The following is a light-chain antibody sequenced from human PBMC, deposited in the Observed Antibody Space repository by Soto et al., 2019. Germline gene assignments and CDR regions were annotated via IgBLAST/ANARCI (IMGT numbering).Light chain of an antibody. CDR2: DAS. Sequence: EIVMTQSPATLSVSPGERATLSCRASQSIGSYLAWYQQKPGQAPRLLIYDASTRATGIPVRFSGSGSGTEFSLTISSLEPEDFAVYHCQQYSSSPRTFGQGTRLEIK. J-gene: IGKJ5*01. CDR1: QSIGSY. V-gene: IGKV3-15*01. CDR3: QQYSSSPRT.